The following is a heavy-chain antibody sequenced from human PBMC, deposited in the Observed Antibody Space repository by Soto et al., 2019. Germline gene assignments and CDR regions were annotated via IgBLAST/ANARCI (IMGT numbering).Heavy chain of an antibody. CDR1: GFTFSSYA. D-gene: IGHD3-22*01. J-gene: IGHJ3*02. V-gene: IGHV3-23*01. CDR3: AKPKMIVVVITGDAFDI. Sequence: GGSLRLSCAASGFTFSSYAMSWVRQAPGKGLEWVSAISGSGGSTYYADSVKGRFTISRDNSKNTLYLQMNSLRAEDTAVYYCAKPKMIVVVITGDAFDIWGQGTMVTVSS. CDR2: ISGSGGST.